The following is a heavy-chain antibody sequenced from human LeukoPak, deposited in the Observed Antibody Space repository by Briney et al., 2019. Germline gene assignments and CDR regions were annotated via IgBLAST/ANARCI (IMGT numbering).Heavy chain of an antibody. CDR1: GFTFSRFG. CDR3: AKEGIAVRPVGPRNIGAARRCFDC. D-gene: IGHD6-13*01. J-gene: IGHJ4*02. CDR2: IWNGGSNQ. V-gene: IGHV3-33*06. Sequence: PGRSLRLSCAASGFTFSRFGLHWVRQAPGEGLERVALIWNGGSNQNYAASVKGRFTISRDNSKNTLYLQMNSLRAEDTAVYYWAKEGIAVRPVGPRNIGAARRCFDCWGQGTLVTVSS.